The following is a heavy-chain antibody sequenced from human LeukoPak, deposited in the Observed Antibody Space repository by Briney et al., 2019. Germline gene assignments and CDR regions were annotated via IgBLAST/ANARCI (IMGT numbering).Heavy chain of an antibody. Sequence: SETLSLTCSVSGGSISSYYWRWIRQSPGKGLEWIGYIYYTGSTNYNPSLESRVTISVDTSKKQLSLKLSSVTAADTAVYYCARDRRESTKPNDAFDIWGQGTMVTVSS. CDR2: IYYTGST. CDR1: GGSISSYY. J-gene: IGHJ3*02. D-gene: IGHD1-1*01. V-gene: IGHV4-59*01. CDR3: ARDRRESTKPNDAFDI.